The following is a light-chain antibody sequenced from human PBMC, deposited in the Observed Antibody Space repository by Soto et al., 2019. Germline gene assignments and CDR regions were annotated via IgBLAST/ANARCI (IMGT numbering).Light chain of an antibody. CDR2: LAY. J-gene: IGKJ3*01. CDR3: LQHTSYPLP. CDR1: QGIRND. Sequence: DVQMTQSPSSLSASVGDRVTITCRARQGIRNDLGGYQQRLGKAPKRLLYLAYSLQSGVPSRFRGSRSGTEFTLTISSLQPEDCATYYCLQHTSYPLPVGPGTKVDIK. V-gene: IGKV1-17*01.